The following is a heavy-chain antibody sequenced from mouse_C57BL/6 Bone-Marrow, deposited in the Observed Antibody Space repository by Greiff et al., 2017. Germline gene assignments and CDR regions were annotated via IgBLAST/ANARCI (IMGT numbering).Heavy chain of an antibody. CDR1: GFNFSDFY. V-gene: IGHV7-1*01. CDR3: ARYAGYYYCSSYWYFDV. J-gene: IGHJ1*03. CDR2: SRNKANDYTT. D-gene: IGHD1-1*01. Sequence: EVKLVESGGGLVQSGRSLRLSCATSGFNFSDFYMEWVRQAPGKGLEWIAASRNKANDYTTEYRASVKGRFIGSRDTSQSILYLQLNALRAEDTAIYYIARYAGYYYCSSYWYFDVWGTGTTVTVSS.